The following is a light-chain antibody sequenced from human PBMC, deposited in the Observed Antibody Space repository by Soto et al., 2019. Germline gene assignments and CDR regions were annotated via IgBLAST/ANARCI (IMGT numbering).Light chain of an antibody. Sequence: DIEVTQSPDSLAVSLGERATINCKSSQSVLYSPNNKNYLAWYQQKVGQPPKLLIYWASTRESGVPDRFSGSGSGTHFTLTISSLQAEDVAVYYCQQYYSSPWTFGQGTKVEIK. CDR1: QSVLYSPNNKNY. J-gene: IGKJ1*01. V-gene: IGKV4-1*01. CDR2: WAS. CDR3: QQYYSSPWT.